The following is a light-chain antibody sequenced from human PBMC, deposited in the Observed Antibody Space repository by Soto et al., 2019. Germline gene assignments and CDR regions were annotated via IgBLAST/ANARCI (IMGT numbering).Light chain of an antibody. V-gene: IGLV2-11*01. CDR2: DVS. J-gene: IGLJ2*01. CDR3: CSYAGSYTYVV. Sequence: QSALTQPRSVSGSPGQLVTISCTGTSSDVGGYNYVSWYQQHPDKAPKLMIYDVSQRPSGVPDRFSGSKSGYTASLTISGLQAEDEADYYCCSYAGSYTYVVFGGGTKVTVL. CDR1: SSDVGGYNY.